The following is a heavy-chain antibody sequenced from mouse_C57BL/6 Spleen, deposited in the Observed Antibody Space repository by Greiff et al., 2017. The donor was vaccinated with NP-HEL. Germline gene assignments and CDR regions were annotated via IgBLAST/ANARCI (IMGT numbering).Heavy chain of an antibody. D-gene: IGHD1-1*01. CDR3: AREYHYYGSSYGAY. V-gene: IGHV1-53*01. CDR1: GYTFPSYW. J-gene: IGHJ3*01. CDR2: INPSNGGT. Sequence: QVQLQQPGTELVKPGASVKLSCKASGYTFPSYWMHWVKQRPGQGLEWIGNINPSNGGTNYNEKFKSKATLTVDKSSSKAYMQLSSLTSADSAVYYCAREYHYYGSSYGAYWGQGTLVTVSA.